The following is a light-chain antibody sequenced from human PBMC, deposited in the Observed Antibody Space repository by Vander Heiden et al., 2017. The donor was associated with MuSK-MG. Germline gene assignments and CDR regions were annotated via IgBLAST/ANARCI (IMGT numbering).Light chain of an antibody. V-gene: IGLV7-46*01. CDR2: DAS. CDR1: TGDVNAAHF. Sequence: AVVTQEPSLTVSPGGTVTLTCGSSTGDVNAAHFPYWFQQKPGQAPKTLIHDASRRHSWTPARFSGSLVGGKAALTLSSAQSDDDADYYCLLSYGGSWVFGGGTKLTVL. J-gene: IGLJ3*02. CDR3: LLSYGGSWV.